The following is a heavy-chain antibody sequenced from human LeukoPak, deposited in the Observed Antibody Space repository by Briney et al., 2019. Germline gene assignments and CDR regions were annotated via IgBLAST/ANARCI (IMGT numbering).Heavy chain of an antibody. CDR2: MYSDGRT. CDR1: GFTVSSNY. CDR3: ARDASGGGIMDY. V-gene: IGHV3-53*01. D-gene: IGHD3-16*01. Sequence: GGSLRLSCAASGFTVSSNYMNWVRQAPGKGLERVSAMYSDGRTYYADSVKGRFTISRDKSKNTLYVQMNSLRAEDTAVYFCARDASGGGIMDYWGQGTLVTVSS. J-gene: IGHJ4*02.